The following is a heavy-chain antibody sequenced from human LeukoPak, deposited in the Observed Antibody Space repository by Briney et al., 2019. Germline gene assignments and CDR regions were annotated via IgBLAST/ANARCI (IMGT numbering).Heavy chain of an antibody. D-gene: IGHD6-6*01. V-gene: IGHV3-23*01. Sequence: GGSLRLSCAASGFTFSSYAMNWVRQAPGKGLEWVSGISNSGGSTYYADSVKGRFTISRDNSKNTLYLQMNSLRAEDTAVYYCAKETSSSFDYWGQGTLVTVSS. CDR3: AKETSSSFDY. J-gene: IGHJ4*02. CDR1: GFTFSSYA. CDR2: ISNSGGST.